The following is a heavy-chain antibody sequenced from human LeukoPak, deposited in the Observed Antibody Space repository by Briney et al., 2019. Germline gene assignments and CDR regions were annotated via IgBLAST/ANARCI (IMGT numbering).Heavy chain of an antibody. CDR2: IYYSGST. CDR1: GGSISSYY. CDR3: AREVGSTNLGYYYYMDV. V-gene: IGHV4-59*01. J-gene: IGHJ6*03. D-gene: IGHD2-2*01. Sequence: SETLSLTCTVSGGSISSYYWSWIRQPPGKGLEWIGYIYYSGSTNYNPSLKSRVTISVDTSKNQFSLKLSSVTAADTAVYYCAREVGSTNLGYYYYMDVWGKRTTVTASS.